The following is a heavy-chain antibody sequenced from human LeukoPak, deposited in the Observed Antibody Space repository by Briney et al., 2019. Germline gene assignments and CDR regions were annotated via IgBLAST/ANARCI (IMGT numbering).Heavy chain of an antibody. Sequence: GGSLRLSCAASGFTFSNYNMNWVRQAPGKGLEWVSSISSSSTYIYYADSVKGRFTISRDNAKNPLYLQMNSLRAEDTALYYCARDGVVVTAIPSGLYDYWGQGTLVTVSS. CDR1: GFTFSNYN. J-gene: IGHJ4*02. V-gene: IGHV3-21*01. D-gene: IGHD2-21*02. CDR3: ARDGVVVTAIPSGLYDY. CDR2: ISSSSTYI.